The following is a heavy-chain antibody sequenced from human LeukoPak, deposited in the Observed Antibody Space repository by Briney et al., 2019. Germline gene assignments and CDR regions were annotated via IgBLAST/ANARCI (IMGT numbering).Heavy chain of an antibody. Sequence: GGSLRLSCVASGFNFNNYWMRWFRQPPGKGLEWVDNIKTDGGEKYYVDSVRGRFTISRDNAKNSLYLQMNSLRAEDTAVYYCARDYVWGSPESDYWGQGTLVTVSS. CDR3: ARDYVWGSPESDY. V-gene: IGHV3-7*01. J-gene: IGHJ4*02. CDR1: GFNFNNYW. D-gene: IGHD7-27*01. CDR2: IKTDGGEK.